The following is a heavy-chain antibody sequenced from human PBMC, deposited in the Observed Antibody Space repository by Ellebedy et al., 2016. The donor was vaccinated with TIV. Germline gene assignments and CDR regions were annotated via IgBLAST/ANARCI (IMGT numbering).Heavy chain of an antibody. V-gene: IGHV4-39*01. CDR2: IFYTGIT. CDR1: GGSIPSSSYF. D-gene: IGHD2-15*01. Sequence: MPSETLSLTCVVSGGSIPSSSYFWGWIRQSPGMGLEWIGSIFYTGITSSNPSLKVRVTMSVDTSANQFSLKLTSVTAADTAVYFCARLGCSRGVCNFGNWFDPWGQGTLVTVSS. J-gene: IGHJ5*02. CDR3: ARLGCSRGVCNFGNWFDP.